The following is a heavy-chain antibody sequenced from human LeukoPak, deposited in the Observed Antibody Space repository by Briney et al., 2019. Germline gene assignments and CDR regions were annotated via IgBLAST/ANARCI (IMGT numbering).Heavy chain of an antibody. D-gene: IGHD3-10*01. CDR1: GYTFTSYD. V-gene: IGHV1-8*01. Sequence: GASVKVSCKASGYTFTSYDINWVRQATGQGLEWMGWMNPNSGNTGYAQKFQGRVTMTRNTSISTAYMELSSLRSEDTAVYCCARGPYYYGSGSYYTDNWFDPWGQGTLVTVSS. CDR2: MNPNSGNT. J-gene: IGHJ5*02. CDR3: ARGPYYYGSGSYYTDNWFDP.